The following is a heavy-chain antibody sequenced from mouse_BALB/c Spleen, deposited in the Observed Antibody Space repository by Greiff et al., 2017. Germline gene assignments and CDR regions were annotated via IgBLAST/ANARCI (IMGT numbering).Heavy chain of an antibody. V-gene: IGHV14-4*02. CDR1: GFNINDYY. CDR3: NRIYYGSSLYAMDY. D-gene: IGHD1-1*01. CDR2: IDPENGDT. J-gene: IGHJ4*01. Sequence: EVQLQESGAELVRSGASVKLSCTASGFNINDYYMHWVKQRPEQGLEWIGWIDPENGDTEYAPKFQGKATMTADTSSNTAYLQLSSLTSEDTAVYYCNRIYYGSSLYAMDYWGQGTSVTVSS.